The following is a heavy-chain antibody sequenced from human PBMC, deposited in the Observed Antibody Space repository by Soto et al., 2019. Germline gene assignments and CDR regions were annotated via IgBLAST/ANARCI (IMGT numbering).Heavy chain of an antibody. Sequence: QVQLVQSGPEVKRPGASVRISCRPAGYSFKNYAIHWVRQAPGIKLEWTGWSNEASGNTRYSQKFQGRMSIARDTSASTSYLDQRSLTSEDSAIYFCARDDRTISVAVTLDYWGPGTLVTLSS. J-gene: IGHJ4*02. CDR1: GYSFKNYA. CDR2: SNEASGNT. CDR3: ARDDRTISVAVTLDY. V-gene: IGHV1-3*01. D-gene: IGHD3-22*01.